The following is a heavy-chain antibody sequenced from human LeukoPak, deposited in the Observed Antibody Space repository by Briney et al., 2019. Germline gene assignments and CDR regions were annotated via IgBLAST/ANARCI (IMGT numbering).Heavy chain of an antibody. D-gene: IGHD3-3*01. V-gene: IGHV4-59*01. CDR3: ARGLKGLWSGYYNPLYYYYYMDV. CDR1: GGSISSYY. Sequence: SETLSLTCTVSGGSISSYYWSWIRQPPGKGLEWIGYIYYSGSTNYNPSLKSRVTIPVDTSKNQFSLKLSSVTAADTAVYYCARGLKGLWSGYYNPLYYYYYMDVWGKGTTVTVSS. J-gene: IGHJ6*03. CDR2: IYYSGST.